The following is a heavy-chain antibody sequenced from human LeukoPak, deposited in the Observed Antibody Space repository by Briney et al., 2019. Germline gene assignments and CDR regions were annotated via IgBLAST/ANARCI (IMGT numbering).Heavy chain of an antibody. V-gene: IGHV1-46*01. CDR3: ARDRGSSWPELNGASDY. J-gene: IGHJ4*02. Sequence: ASVKVSCKASGYTFTSYYMHWVRQAPGQGLEWMGIINPSGGSTSYAQKFQGRVTMTRDMSTSTVYMELSSLRSEDTAVYYCARDRGSSWPELNGASDYWGQGTLVTVSS. CDR2: INPSGGST. D-gene: IGHD6-13*01. CDR1: GYTFTSYY.